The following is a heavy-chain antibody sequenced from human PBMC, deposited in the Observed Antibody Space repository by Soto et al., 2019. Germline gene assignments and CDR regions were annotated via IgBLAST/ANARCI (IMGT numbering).Heavy chain of an antibody. CDR1: SDFISDYY. D-gene: IGHD1-1*01. J-gene: IGHJ4*02. V-gene: IGHV4-59*01. CDR3: GKERRDTYNRVDS. CDR2: IHHSGTS. Sequence: SETLSLTCTVSSDFISDYYWSWIRQTPGKGLEWIGCIHHSGTSYYNPSLNSRVTMSVDTSKKQFSLKLTSVTTADAAVYYCGKERRDTYNRVDSWGQGTLVTVSS.